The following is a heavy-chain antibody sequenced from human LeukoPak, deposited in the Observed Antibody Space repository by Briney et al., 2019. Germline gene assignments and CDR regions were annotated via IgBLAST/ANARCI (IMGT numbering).Heavy chain of an antibody. CDR3: AGLQGWYYYDSSGYYFDY. CDR2: IYSGGST. J-gene: IGHJ4*02. D-gene: IGHD3-22*01. V-gene: IGHV3-53*01. Sequence: GGSLRLSCAASGFTVSSNYMSWVRQAPGKGLEWVSVIYSGGSTYYADSVKGRFTISRDNSKNTLYLQMNSLRAEDTAVYYCAGLQGWYYYDSSGYYFDYWGQGTLVTVSS. CDR1: GFTVSSNY.